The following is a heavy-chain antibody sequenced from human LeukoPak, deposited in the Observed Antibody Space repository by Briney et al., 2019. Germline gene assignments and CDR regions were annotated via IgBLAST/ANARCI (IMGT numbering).Heavy chain of an antibody. Sequence: QSGGSLGLSCAASGFTFSTCGMTWVRQAPGKGLEWVSSISGNDDGTYYADSVKGRFTISRDNSKNTLYLQMNSLRAEDTAIYYCAKRGPIYSASPGNYFDYWGQGTLVTVSS. J-gene: IGHJ4*02. CDR2: ISGNDDGT. D-gene: IGHD3-10*01. CDR3: AKRGPIYSASPGNYFDY. V-gene: IGHV3-23*01. CDR1: GFTFSTCG.